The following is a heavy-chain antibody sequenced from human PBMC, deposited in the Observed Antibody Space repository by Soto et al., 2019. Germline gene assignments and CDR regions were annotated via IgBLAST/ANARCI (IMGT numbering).Heavy chain of an antibody. CDR3: VRQIRPPVILTGYYRRFVI. Sequence: PSETLSLTCTVSGGSLSPNYWSWIRQPPGKGLEWIGYIYHSGSTYYNPSLKSRVTISVDRSKNQFSLKLSSVTAADTAVYYCVRQIRPPVILTGYYRRFVIWGQGQWSPSPQ. D-gene: IGHD3-9*01. CDR2: IYHSGST. V-gene: IGHV4-59*08. J-gene: IGHJ3*02. CDR1: GGSLSPNY.